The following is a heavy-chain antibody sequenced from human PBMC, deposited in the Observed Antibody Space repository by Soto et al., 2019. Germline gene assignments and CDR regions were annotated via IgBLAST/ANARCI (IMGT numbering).Heavy chain of an antibody. CDR3: AMAVEMATIDFDY. J-gene: IGHJ4*02. V-gene: IGHV1-18*04. Sequence: QVQLVQSGAEVKKPGASVKVSCKASGYTFTSDGISWVRQAPGQGLEWMGWISAYNGNTNYAQKLQDRVPMTTDTSTSTDYMELRSLKSDDTAVSYCAMAVEMATIDFDYWGQGTLVTVSS. CDR2: ISAYNGNT. CDR1: GYTFTSDG. D-gene: IGHD5-12*01.